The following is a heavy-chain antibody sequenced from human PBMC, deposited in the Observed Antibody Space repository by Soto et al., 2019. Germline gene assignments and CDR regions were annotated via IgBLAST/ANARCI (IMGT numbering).Heavy chain of an antibody. CDR1: GFTFSSYA. CDR2: TSGSGGST. CDR3: AKDKKLNTAMVPLVYYYYGMDV. V-gene: IGHV3-23*01. J-gene: IGHJ6*02. Sequence: EVQLLESGGGLVQPGGSLRLSCAASGFTFSSYAMSWVRQAPGKGLEWVSATSGSGGSTYYADSVKGRFTISRDNSKNTLYLQMNSLRAEDTAVYYCAKDKKLNTAMVPLVYYYYGMDVWGQGTTVTVSS. D-gene: IGHD5-18*01.